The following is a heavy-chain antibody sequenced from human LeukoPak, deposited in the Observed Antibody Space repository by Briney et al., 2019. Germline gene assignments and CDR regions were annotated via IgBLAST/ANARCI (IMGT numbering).Heavy chain of an antibody. J-gene: IGHJ4*02. CDR1: GDTFRDYA. CDR2: ITKFGST. CDR3: ARDRSGYGNYFDF. V-gene: IGHV1-69*06. D-gene: IGHD5-18*01. Sequence: SVKVSCTGSGDTFRDYAISWVRLAPGQGLEWMGAITKFGSTNYAHNFVGRVTMTADKSTSTAYMELSSLKSDDTAVYYCARDRSGYGNYFDFWGQGTLVTVSS.